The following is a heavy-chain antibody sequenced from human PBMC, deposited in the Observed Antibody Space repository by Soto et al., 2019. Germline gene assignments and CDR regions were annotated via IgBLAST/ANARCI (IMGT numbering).Heavy chain of an antibody. J-gene: IGHJ4*02. CDR2: IIPIFGTA. CDR3: ARDLGTGTTLRLHFDY. Sequence: SVKVSCKASGGTFSSYAISWVRQAPGQGLEWMGGIIPIFGTANYAQKFQGRVTITADESTSTAYMELSSLRSEDTAVYYCARDLGTGTTLRLHFDYWGQGTLVTVSS. V-gene: IGHV1-69*13. CDR1: GGTFSSYA. D-gene: IGHD1-7*01.